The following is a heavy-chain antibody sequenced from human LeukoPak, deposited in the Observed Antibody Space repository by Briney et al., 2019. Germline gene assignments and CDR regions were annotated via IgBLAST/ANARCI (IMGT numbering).Heavy chain of an antibody. J-gene: IGHJ4*02. D-gene: IGHD6-19*01. CDR3: ALLAVASDFDY. Sequence: GGSLRLSCAVSGFPFSVYEMNWVRQAAGKGLEWVSNIASSGTTIYYADSVKGRFSISRDNAMSSLYLQMNSLRVEDTAVYYCALLAVASDFDYWGQGALVTVSS. V-gene: IGHV3-48*03. CDR1: GFPFSVYE. CDR2: IASSGTTI.